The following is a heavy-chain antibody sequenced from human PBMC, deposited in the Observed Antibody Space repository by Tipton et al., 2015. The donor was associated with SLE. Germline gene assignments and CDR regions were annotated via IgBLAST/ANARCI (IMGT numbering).Heavy chain of an antibody. J-gene: IGHJ6*02. D-gene: IGHD3-16*01. CDR3: ARNLGSYYGMDV. CDR1: GESFSGYY. V-gene: IGHV4-34*01. Sequence: TLSLTCAVYGESFSGYYWSWIRQPPGKGLEWIGEISPSVSTNYNPSLKSRVTISVDTSKNQYSLKLNSVIAADTAVYYCARNLGSYYGMDVWGQGTTVTVSS. CDR2: ISPSVST.